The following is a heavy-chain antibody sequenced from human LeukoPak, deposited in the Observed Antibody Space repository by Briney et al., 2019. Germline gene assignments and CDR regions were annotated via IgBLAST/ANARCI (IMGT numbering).Heavy chain of an antibody. J-gene: IGHJ4*02. D-gene: IGHD5-12*01. Sequence: GGSLRLSCAASGFTFSSYAMSWVRQAPGKGLEWVSAISGSGGSTYYADSVKGRFTVSRDNSKNTLYLQMNSLRAEDTAVYYCAKDWDIVATSLLTPREEWEAPLDYWGQGTLVTVSS. CDR3: AKDWDIVATSLLTPREEWEAPLDY. CDR1: GFTFSSYA. CDR2: ISGSGGST. V-gene: IGHV3-23*01.